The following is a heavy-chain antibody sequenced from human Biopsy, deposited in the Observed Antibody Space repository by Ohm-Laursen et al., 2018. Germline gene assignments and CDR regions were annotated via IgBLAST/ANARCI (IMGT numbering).Heavy chain of an antibody. J-gene: IGHJ6*02. D-gene: IGHD1-26*01. CDR3: ARDPIVGSKADGMDV. CDR2: INHSGRDT. V-gene: IGHV3-23*01. Sequence: SLRLSCAASNFTFSSYAMSWVRQAPGRGLEWVSTINHSGRDTYYADSVKGRFTISRDNFQNTLYLQMSSLRAEDTGVYYCARDPIVGSKADGMDVWGQGTTVTVSS. CDR1: NFTFSSYA.